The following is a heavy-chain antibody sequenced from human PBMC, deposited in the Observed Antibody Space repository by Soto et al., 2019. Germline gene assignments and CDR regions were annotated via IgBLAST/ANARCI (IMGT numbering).Heavy chain of an antibody. CDR3: ARVRADYYDSSGPPGWFDP. CDR2: IYYSGST. V-gene: IGHV4-59*01. CDR1: GGSISSYY. Sequence: SETLSLTCTVSGGSISSYYWSWIRQPPGKGLEWIGYIYYSGSTNYNPSLKSRVTISVDTSKNQFSLKLSSVTAADTAVYYCARVRADYYDSSGPPGWFDPWVQGTLVTVSS. D-gene: IGHD3-22*01. J-gene: IGHJ5*02.